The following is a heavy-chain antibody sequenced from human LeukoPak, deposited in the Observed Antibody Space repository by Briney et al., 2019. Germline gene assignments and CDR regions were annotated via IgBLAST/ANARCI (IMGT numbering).Heavy chain of an antibody. CDR1: GFTFSNNW. CDR2: ISSSSSYT. J-gene: IGHJ4*02. D-gene: IGHD4-17*01. V-gene: IGHV3-11*06. CDR3: ARGPEDYGDYDGLIDY. Sequence: GGSLRLSCAASGFTFSNNWMSWVRQAPGKGLEWVSYISSSSSYTNYADSVKGRFTISRDNAKNSLYLQMNSLRDEDTAVYYCARGPEDYGDYDGLIDYWGQGTLVTVSS.